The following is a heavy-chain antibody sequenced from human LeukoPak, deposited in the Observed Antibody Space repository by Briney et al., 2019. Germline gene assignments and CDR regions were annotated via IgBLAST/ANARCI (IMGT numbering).Heavy chain of an antibody. Sequence: ASVKVSCKASGYTFRDHYMHWVRQVPGQGPEWMRRINLYHGVTNYAQKFQGRVTMTHDGASNAYMDLSNLRPDDTAIYYCTIKILYSGVETPTDPEEFFQHWGQGTLITVSS. D-gene: IGHD5-24*01. CDR3: TIKILYSGVETPTDPEEFFQH. CDR1: GYTFRDHY. J-gene: IGHJ1*01. V-gene: IGHV1-2*06. CDR2: INLYHGVT.